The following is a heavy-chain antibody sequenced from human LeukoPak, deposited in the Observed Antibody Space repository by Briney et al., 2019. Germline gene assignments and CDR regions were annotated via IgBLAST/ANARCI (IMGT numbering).Heavy chain of an antibody. CDR1: GFTFSTNA. CDR2: ISVSGDST. V-gene: IGHV3-23*01. CDR3: AKNRGSTYYCDY. Sequence: EGSLRLSCAASGFTFSTNAMSWVRQAPGKGLEWLSGISVSGDSTYYADSVKGRFTISRDNSKNTLYLQMNSLRAEDTAAYYCAKNRGSTYYCDYWGQGTQVTVSS. J-gene: IGHJ4*02. D-gene: IGHD2-2*01.